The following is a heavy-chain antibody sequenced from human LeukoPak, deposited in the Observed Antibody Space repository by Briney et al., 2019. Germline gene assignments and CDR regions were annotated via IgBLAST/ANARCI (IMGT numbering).Heavy chain of an antibody. Sequence: PSQTLSLTCTVPGGSISSGGYYWSWIRQHPGKGREWIVYIYYSGSTYYNTSLKSGVTISVDTSKNQFSLKLSSVTAADTAVYYCARARGYCSGGSCPSYWLYYYYGMDVWGKGTTVTVSS. J-gene: IGHJ6*04. CDR3: ARARGYCSGGSCPSYWLYYYYGMDV. CDR2: IYYSGST. V-gene: IGHV4-31*03. CDR1: GGSISSGGYY. D-gene: IGHD2-15*01.